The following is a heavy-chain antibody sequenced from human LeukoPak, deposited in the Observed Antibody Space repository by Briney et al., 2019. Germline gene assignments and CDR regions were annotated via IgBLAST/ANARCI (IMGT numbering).Heavy chain of an antibody. Sequence: GGSLRLSCAASGFTFRSYAMSWVRQAPGKGLKWVSAISSSGGSTYYADSVKGRFTISRDNSKNTLYLQMNSLRAEDTAVYHCAKDPLNYYDSSGYYPGEAFDIWGQGTMVTVSS. J-gene: IGHJ3*02. CDR2: ISSSGGST. D-gene: IGHD3-22*01. CDR3: AKDPLNYYDSSGYYPGEAFDI. V-gene: IGHV3-23*01. CDR1: GFTFRSYA.